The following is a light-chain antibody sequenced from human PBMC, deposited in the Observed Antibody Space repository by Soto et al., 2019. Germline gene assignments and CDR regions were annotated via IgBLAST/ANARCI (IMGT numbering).Light chain of an antibody. V-gene: IGKV3-15*01. CDR1: QSVSNN. CDR3: QQYHNWPLT. J-gene: IGKJ4*01. CDR2: GAS. Sequence: EIVMTQSPATLSVSPGERATLSCRASQSVSNNLAWYQQKPGQAPRLLFYGASTRATGIPARFSGSGSGTEFTLTVSSLQSEDFAVYSCQQYHNWPLTFGGGTKVEIK.